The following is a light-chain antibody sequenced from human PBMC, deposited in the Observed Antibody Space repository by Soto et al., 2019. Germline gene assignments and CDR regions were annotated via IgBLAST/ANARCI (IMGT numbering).Light chain of an antibody. CDR3: QQYHNWPPLT. CDR2: GAS. V-gene: IGKV3-15*01. J-gene: IGKJ4*01. Sequence: EIVMTQSPATLSLYPGDRANLSCRASQNVHTDLAWYQQKPGQAPRLRIYGASTRSTGIPDRFNVRGSGTEFTLTISGLQSEDLAIYYCQQYHNWPPLTFGGGTKVEIK. CDR1: QNVHTD.